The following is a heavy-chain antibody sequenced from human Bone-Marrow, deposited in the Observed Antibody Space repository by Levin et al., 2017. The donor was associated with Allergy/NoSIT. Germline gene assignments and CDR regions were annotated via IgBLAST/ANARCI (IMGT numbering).Heavy chain of an antibody. D-gene: IGHD3-22*01. CDR3: ARSYYYDTNYYSYGMDV. J-gene: IGHJ6*02. CDR1: GYTFSDYY. CDR2: INPNSGGT. V-gene: IGHV1-2*02. Sequence: ASVKVSCKASGYTFSDYYMNWVRQAPGQGLEWMGWINPNSGGTTFAQKFQGRVTLTRDTSSTTAYMELSRLRSDDTAVYYCARSYYYDTNYYSYGMDVWGQGTTVTVSS.